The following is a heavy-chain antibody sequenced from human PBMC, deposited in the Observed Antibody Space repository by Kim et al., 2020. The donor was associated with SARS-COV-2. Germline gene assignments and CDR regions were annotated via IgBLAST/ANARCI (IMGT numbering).Heavy chain of an antibody. CDR1: GYTFTGYY. Sequence: ASVKVSCKASGYTFTGYYMHWVRQAPGQGLEWMGRINPNSGGTNYAQKFQGRVTMTRDTSISTAYMELSRLRSDDTAVYYCALEGYGSEYYYYGMDVWGQGTTVTVSS. CDR2: INPNSGGT. J-gene: IGHJ6*02. V-gene: IGHV1-2*06. CDR3: ALEGYGSEYYYYGMDV. D-gene: IGHD3-10*01.